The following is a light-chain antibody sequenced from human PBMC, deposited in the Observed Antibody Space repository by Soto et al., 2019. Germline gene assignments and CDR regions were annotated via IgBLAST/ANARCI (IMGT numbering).Light chain of an antibody. CDR3: SSYTSSSSWV. CDR2: EVS. CDR1: SSDVGGYNY. J-gene: IGLJ3*02. V-gene: IGLV2-14*01. Sequence: QSALTQPASVSGSPGQSITISCTGTSSDVGGYNYVSWYQQHPGKAPKLMIYEVSNRPSGVSNRFSGSKSGNTASLTISGPQADDEADYYCSSYTSSSSWVLGGRTKLTVL.